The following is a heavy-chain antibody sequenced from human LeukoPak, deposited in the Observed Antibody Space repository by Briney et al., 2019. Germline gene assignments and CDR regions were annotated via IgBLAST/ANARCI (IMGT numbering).Heavy chain of an antibody. J-gene: IGHJ6*03. Sequence: SETLSLTCAVYGGSFSGYYWSWIRQPPGKGLEWIGEINHSGSTNYNPSLKSRVTISVDTSKNQFSLKLSSVTAADTAVYYCARGLYSSSSRSYSYYYYRDVWGKGTTVTVPS. CDR3: ARGLYSSSSRSYSYYYYRDV. CDR2: INHSGST. CDR1: GGSFSGYY. V-gene: IGHV4-34*01. D-gene: IGHD6-6*01.